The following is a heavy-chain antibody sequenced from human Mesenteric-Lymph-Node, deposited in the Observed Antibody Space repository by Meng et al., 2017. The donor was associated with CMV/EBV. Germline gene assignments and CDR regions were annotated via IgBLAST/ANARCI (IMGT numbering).Heavy chain of an antibody. CDR3: AREAGRDHDFWSGYYRNDY. Sequence: GSLRLSCTVSGGSISSSSYCWGWIRQPPGEGLEWIGSIYYSGSTYYNPSLKSRLTISVDTSKDQFSLKLTSVTAADTAVYYCAREAGRDHDFWSGYYRNDYWGQGTLVTVSS. V-gene: IGHV4-39*07. J-gene: IGHJ4*02. CDR2: IYYSGST. D-gene: IGHD3-3*01. CDR1: GGSISSSSYC.